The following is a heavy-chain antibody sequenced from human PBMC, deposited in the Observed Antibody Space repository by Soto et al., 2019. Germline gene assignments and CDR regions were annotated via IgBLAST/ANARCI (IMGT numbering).Heavy chain of an antibody. V-gene: IGHV1-18*01. D-gene: IGHD2-2*03. CDR2: ISAYNGNT. CDR3: ARDLGPGYCSSTSCNWFDP. CDR1: GYTFTSYG. Sequence: ASVTVCCKASGYTFTSYGSSWVRQAPGQGLEWMGWISAYNGNTNYAQKLQGRVTMTTDTSTSTAYMELRSLRSDDTAVYYCARDLGPGYCSSTSCNWFDPWGQGTLVTVSA. J-gene: IGHJ5*02.